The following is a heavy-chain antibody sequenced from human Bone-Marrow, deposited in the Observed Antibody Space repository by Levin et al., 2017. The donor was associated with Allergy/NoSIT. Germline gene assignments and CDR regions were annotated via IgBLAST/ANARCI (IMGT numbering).Heavy chain of an antibody. J-gene: IGHJ3*02. CDR1: GFTFSSYW. D-gene: IGHD2-2*01. V-gene: IGHV3-7*01. CDR2: INPDGSEK. Sequence: GGSLRLSCAASGFTFSSYWMSWVRQAPGKGLEWVANINPDGSEKYYVDSAKGRFTISRDNAKNSLYLQMNSLRAEDTAVYYCARDPSSTSPHDGFDIWGQGTMVTVSS. CDR3: ARDPSSTSPHDGFDI.